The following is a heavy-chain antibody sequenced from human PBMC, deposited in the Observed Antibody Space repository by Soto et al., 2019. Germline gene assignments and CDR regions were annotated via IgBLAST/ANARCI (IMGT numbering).Heavy chain of an antibody. V-gene: IGHV4-34*01. CDR1: GGSFSDYY. CDR2: INHSGNT. Sequence: QVQLQQWGAGLLKPSETLSLTCAVYGGSFSDYYWSWLRQPPGKGPEWIGEINHSGNTKYNPSLESRVTISVDTSKNQFSLKLNSVSAADTAVYDCARTGGMDVWSQGATVTVSS. CDR3: ARTGGMDV. J-gene: IGHJ6*02.